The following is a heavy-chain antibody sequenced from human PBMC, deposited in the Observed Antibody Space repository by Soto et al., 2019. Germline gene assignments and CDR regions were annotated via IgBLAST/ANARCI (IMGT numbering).Heavy chain of an antibody. Sequence: SETLSLTCTVSGVSISSGGYYWSWIRQHPGKGLEWIGYIYYSGSTYYSPSLKSRVTISVDTSKNQFSLKLSSVTAADTAVYYCARVGGINWFDPWGQGTLVTVS. CDR2: IYYSGST. J-gene: IGHJ5*02. CDR1: GVSISSGGYY. V-gene: IGHV4-31*03. CDR3: ARVGGINWFDP. D-gene: IGHD3-16*01.